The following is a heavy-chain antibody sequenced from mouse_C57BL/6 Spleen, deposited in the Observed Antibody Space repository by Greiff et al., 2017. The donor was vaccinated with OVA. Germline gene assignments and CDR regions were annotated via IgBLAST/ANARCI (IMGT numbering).Heavy chain of an antibody. D-gene: IGHD1-1*01. J-gene: IGHJ1*03. CDR3: AREGDYYGSSYAYFDV. Sequence: QVQLQQPGAELVKPGASVKLSCKASGYTFTSYWMHWVKQRPGRGLEWIGRIDPNSGGTTYNEKFKSKATLTVDKPSSTAYMQLSSLTSEDSAVYYCAREGDYYGSSYAYFDVWGTGTTVTVSS. CDR2: IDPNSGGT. CDR1: GYTFTSYW. V-gene: IGHV1-72*01.